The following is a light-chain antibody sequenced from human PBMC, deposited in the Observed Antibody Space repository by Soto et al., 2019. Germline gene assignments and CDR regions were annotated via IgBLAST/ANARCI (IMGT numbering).Light chain of an antibody. J-gene: IGKJ1*01. Sequence: EIVLTQSPGTLSLSPGERATLSCRASQSVSSSYLAWYQQKPGQAPRLLIYGASSRATGVPDRFSGSGSGTDFILTITGLEPEDSAVYFCQQYGRTFGQGTKVDIK. CDR2: GAS. V-gene: IGKV3-20*01. CDR3: QQYGRT. CDR1: QSVSSSY.